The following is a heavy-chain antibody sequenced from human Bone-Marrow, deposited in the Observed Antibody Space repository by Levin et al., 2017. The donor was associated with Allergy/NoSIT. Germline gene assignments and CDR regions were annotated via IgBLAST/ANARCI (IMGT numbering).Heavy chain of an antibody. Sequence: ASVKVSCKASGYTFTSYDINWVRQATGQGLEWMGWMNPNSGNTGYAQKFQGRVTMTRNTSISTAYMELSSLRSEDTAVYYCARGPRFMVRGVIIPGYYGMDVWGQGTTVTVSS. CDR2: MNPNSGNT. D-gene: IGHD3-10*01. V-gene: IGHV1-8*01. J-gene: IGHJ6*02. CDR1: GYTFTSYD. CDR3: ARGPRFMVRGVIIPGYYGMDV.